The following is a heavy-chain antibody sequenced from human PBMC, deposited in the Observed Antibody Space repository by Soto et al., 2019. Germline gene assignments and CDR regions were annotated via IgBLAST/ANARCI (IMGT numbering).Heavy chain of an antibody. CDR3: ASGAFYDILSFDP. D-gene: IGHD3-9*01. V-gene: IGHV1-2*02. Sequence: GASVKVSCKASGYTFTGYYMHWVLQAPGQGLEWMGWINPNSGGTNYAQKFQGRVTMTRDTSISTAYMELSRLRSDDTAVYYCASGAFYDILSFDPWGQGTLVTVSS. CDR2: INPNSGGT. J-gene: IGHJ5*02. CDR1: GYTFTGYY.